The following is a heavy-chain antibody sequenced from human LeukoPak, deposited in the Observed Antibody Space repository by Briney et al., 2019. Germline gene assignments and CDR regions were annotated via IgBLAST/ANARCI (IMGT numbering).Heavy chain of an antibody. V-gene: IGHV3-23*01. CDR1: GFTFSSYA. CDR2: ISGSGGST. J-gene: IGHJ4*02. CDR3: AKDQVETRWLQLSRVVY. Sequence: GGSLRLSCAASGFTFSSYAMSWVRQAPGKGLEWVSAISGSGGSTYYAASVKGRSTISRDNSKNTLYLQMNSLRAEDTAVYYCAKDQVETRWLQLSRVVYWGEGALVTVSS. D-gene: IGHD5-24*01.